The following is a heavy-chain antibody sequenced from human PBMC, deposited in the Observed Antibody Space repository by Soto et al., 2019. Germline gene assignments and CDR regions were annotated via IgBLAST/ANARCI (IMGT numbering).Heavy chain of an antibody. V-gene: IGHV3-23*01. Sequence: GGSLRLSCATSGFTFRSYAMNWVRQAPGKGLEWVSAISASGSSTYYADSVKGRFTVSRDNSKNTLSLQMNSLRAEDTAVYYCANSYLSGGSCLEGFDYCGQGTLVTVSS. D-gene: IGHD2-15*01. CDR3: ANSYLSGGSCLEGFDY. CDR1: GFTFRSYA. CDR2: ISASGSST. J-gene: IGHJ4*02.